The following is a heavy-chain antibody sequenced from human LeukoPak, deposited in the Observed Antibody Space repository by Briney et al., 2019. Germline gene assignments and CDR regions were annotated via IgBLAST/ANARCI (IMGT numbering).Heavy chain of an antibody. CDR3: AKDNGAAGTLSYYHGMDV. CDR1: GFTFDDYA. J-gene: IGHJ6*02. D-gene: IGHD6-19*01. Sequence: PGRSLRLSCAASGFTFDDYAMHWVRQAPGKGLEWVSGISWNSGSIGYADSVKGRFTISRDNAKNSLYLQMNSLRAEDTALYYCAKDNGAAGTLSYYHGMDVWGQGTTVTVSS. V-gene: IGHV3-9*01. CDR2: ISWNSGSI.